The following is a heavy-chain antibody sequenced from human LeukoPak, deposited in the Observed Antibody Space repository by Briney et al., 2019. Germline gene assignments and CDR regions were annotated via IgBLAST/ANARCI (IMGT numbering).Heavy chain of an antibody. CDR2: IYYSGST. D-gene: IGHD6-19*01. J-gene: IGHJ4*02. CDR3: ARIAVAGTDFDY. CDR1: GGSISSNSYY. Sequence: SETLSLTCTVSGGSISSNSYYWGWIRQPPGKGLEWIGSIYYSGSTYYNPSLKSRVTISVDTSKNQFSLKLSSVTAADTAVYYCARIAVAGTDFDYWGQGTLVTVSS. V-gene: IGHV4-39*01.